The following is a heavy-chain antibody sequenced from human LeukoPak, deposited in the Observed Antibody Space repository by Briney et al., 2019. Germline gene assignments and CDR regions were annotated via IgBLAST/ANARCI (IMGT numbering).Heavy chain of an antibody. J-gene: IGHJ4*02. CDR2: IIPIFGTA. CDR1: GGTFSSYA. V-gene: IGHV1-69*06. Sequence: SVKVSCKASGGTFSSYAISWVRQAPGQGLEWMGGIIPIFGTANYAQKFQGRVTITADKSTSTAYMELSSLRSEDTAVYYCARDQCSGGSCYSGIDYWGQGTLVTVSS. D-gene: IGHD2-15*01. CDR3: ARDQCSGGSCYSGIDY.